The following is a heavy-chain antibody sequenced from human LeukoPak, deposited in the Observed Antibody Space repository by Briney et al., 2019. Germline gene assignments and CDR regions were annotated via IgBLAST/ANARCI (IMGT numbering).Heavy chain of an antibody. D-gene: IGHD3-3*01. Sequence: ASVKVSCKASGYTLTSYYMHWVRQAPGQGLEWMGIINPSGGSTSYAQKFQGRVTMTRDTSTSTVYMELSSLRSEDTAVYYCARAKTLRFLEWFSGFGYWGQGTLVTVSS. V-gene: IGHV1-46*01. CDR2: INPSGGST. CDR3: ARAKTLRFLEWFSGFGY. CDR1: GYTLTSYY. J-gene: IGHJ4*02.